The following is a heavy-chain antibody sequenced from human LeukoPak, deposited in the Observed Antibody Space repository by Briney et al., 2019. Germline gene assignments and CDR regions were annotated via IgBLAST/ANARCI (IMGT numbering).Heavy chain of an antibody. CDR3: ARPPNVLRYFDGPENYYYYGMDV. CDR2: INPNSGGT. Sequence: GASVKVSCKASGYTFTSYDINWVRQAPGQGLEWMGWINPNSGGTNYAQKFQGRVTMTRDTSISTAYMELSRLRSDDTAVYYCARPPNVLRYFDGPENYYYYGMDVWGQGTTVTVSS. J-gene: IGHJ6*02. D-gene: IGHD3-9*01. CDR1: GYTFTSYD. V-gene: IGHV1-2*02.